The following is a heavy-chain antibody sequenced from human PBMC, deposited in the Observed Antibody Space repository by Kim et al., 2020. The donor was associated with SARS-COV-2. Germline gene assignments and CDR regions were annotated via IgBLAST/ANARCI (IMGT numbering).Heavy chain of an antibody. J-gene: IGHJ1*01. D-gene: IGHD1-26*01. V-gene: IGHV1-3*01. Sequence: QGRVTITRDTSASTAYMELSSLRSEDTAVYYCARDRGWELLLSMAWYFQHWGQGTLVTVSS. CDR3: ARDRGWELLLSMAWYFQH.